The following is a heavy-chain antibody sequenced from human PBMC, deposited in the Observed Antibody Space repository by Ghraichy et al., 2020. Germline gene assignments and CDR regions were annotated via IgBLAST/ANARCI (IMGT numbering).Heavy chain of an antibody. J-gene: IGHJ4*02. Sequence: ASVKVSCKASGYTFTGYYMHWVRQAPGQGLEWMGWINPNSGGTNYAQKFQGWVTMTRDTSISTAYMELSRLRSDDTAVYYCARESRAPGGWLLSDYWGQGTLVTVSS. V-gene: IGHV1-2*04. CDR1: GYTFTGYY. CDR3: ARESRAPGGWLLSDY. CDR2: INPNSGGT. D-gene: IGHD3-22*01.